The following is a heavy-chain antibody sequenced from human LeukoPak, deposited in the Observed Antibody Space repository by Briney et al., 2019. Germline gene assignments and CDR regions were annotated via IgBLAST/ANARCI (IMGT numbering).Heavy chain of an antibody. D-gene: IGHD2-21*01. CDR2: ISSSGSTI. J-gene: IGHJ6*03. CDR1: GFTFSDYY. V-gene: IGHV3-11*04. Sequence: PGGSLRLSCAASGFTFSDYYMSWIRQAPGKGPEWVSYISSSGSTIYYADSVKGRFTISRDNAKNSLYLQMNSLRAEDTAVYYCARTHIHYYYMDVWGNGTTVTVSS. CDR3: ARTHIHYYYMDV.